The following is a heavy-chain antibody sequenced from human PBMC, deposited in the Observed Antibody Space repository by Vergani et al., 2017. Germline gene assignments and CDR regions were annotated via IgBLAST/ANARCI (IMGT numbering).Heavy chain of an antibody. J-gene: IGHJ6*02. CDR2: IIPIFGTA. CDR1: GGTFSSYA. CDR3: AGDQKDWGGDCYSDYYYGMDV. Sequence: QVQLVQSGAEVKKPGSSVKVSCKASGGTFSSYAISWVRQAPGQGLEWMGGIIPIFGTANYAQKFQGRVTITADESTSTAYMELRSLRSEDTAVYYCAGDQKDWGGDCYSDYYYGMDVWGQGTTVTVAS. D-gene: IGHD2-21*02. V-gene: IGHV1-69*12.